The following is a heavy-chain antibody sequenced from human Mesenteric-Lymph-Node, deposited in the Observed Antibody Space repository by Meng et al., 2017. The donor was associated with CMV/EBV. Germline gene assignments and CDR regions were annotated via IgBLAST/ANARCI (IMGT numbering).Heavy chain of an antibody. Sequence: SLKISCVASGFTFHDYTMHWVRQAPGKGLEWLSGINWESGVIGYADSVKGRFTISRDNAKNSLFLQMNSLRVEDTAVYYCARDAAAADFWGQGTLVTSPQ. D-gene: IGHD6-13*01. J-gene: IGHJ4*02. CDR1: GFTFHDYT. CDR2: INWESGVI. CDR3: ARDAAAADF. V-gene: IGHV3-9*01.